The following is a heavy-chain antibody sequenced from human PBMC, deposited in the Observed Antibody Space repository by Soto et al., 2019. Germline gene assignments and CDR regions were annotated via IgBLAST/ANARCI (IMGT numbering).Heavy chain of an antibody. V-gene: IGHV3-33*01. CDR2: IWYDGSNK. J-gene: IGHJ6*02. Sequence: GGSLRLSCAASGFTFSSYGMHWVRQAPGKGLEWVAVIWYDGSNKYYADSVKGRFTISRDNSKNTLYLQMNSLRAEDTAVYYCARDRSIAVAATGFDYYYYGMDVWGQGTKVTV. D-gene: IGHD6-19*01. CDR3: ARDRSIAVAATGFDYYYYGMDV. CDR1: GFTFSSYG.